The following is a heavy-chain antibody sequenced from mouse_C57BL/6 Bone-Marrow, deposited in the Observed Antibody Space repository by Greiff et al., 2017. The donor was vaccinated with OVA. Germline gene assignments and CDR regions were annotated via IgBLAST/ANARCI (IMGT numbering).Heavy chain of an antibody. V-gene: IGHV1-5*01. D-gene: IGHD3-2*02. CDR3: TRGLRGFDY. CDR2: IYPGNSDT. Sequence: VQLKQSGTVLARPGASVKMSCKTSGYTFTSYWMHWVKQRPGQGLEWIGAIYPGNSDTSYNQKFKGQATLTAVTSASTAYMELSSLTNEDSAVYYGTRGLRGFDYWGQGTTLTVSS. J-gene: IGHJ2*01. CDR1: GYTFTSYW.